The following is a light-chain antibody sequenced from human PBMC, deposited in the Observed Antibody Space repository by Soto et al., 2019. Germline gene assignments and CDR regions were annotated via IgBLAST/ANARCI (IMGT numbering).Light chain of an antibody. CDR2: GAS. CDR1: QSVSSNY. Sequence: EMVLTQSPGTLSFSPGERGALSCRASQSVSSNYVAWYQQKPGQAPRLLISGASNRATGTPDRFRGSGSGTDFTLTITRLEPEDFAVYYCHQYGSAPWTFGQGTKVDIK. CDR3: HQYGSAPWT. V-gene: IGKV3-20*01. J-gene: IGKJ1*01.